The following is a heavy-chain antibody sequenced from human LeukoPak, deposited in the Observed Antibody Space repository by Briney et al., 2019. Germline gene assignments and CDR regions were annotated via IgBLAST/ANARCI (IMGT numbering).Heavy chain of an antibody. Sequence: SETLSLTCTVSGGSISSYYWSWIRQPPGKGLEWIGYIYYSGSTNYNPSLKSRVTISVDTSENQFSLKLSSVTAADTAVYYCARRGAGTIRFDYWGQGTLVTVSS. CDR2: IYYSGST. CDR3: ARRGAGTIRFDY. J-gene: IGHJ4*02. V-gene: IGHV4-59*08. CDR1: GGSISSYY. D-gene: IGHD6-13*01.